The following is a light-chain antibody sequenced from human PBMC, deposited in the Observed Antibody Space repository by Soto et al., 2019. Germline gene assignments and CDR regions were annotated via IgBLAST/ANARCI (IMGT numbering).Light chain of an antibody. CDR3: QQLRSYPST. Sequence: DIQMTQSPSSLSASVGDRVTITCRASQSISSYLNWYQQKPGEAPKLLIYAASTLHGGVPSRFSGSGSGTDFALTITSLQAEDFATYYCQQLRSYPSTFGGGTKVDIK. CDR1: QSISSY. J-gene: IGKJ4*01. V-gene: IGKV1-39*01. CDR2: AAS.